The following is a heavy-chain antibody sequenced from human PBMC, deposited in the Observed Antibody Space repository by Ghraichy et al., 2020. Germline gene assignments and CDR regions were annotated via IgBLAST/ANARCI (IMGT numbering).Heavy chain of an antibody. Sequence: LSLTCAASGFTVSSNYMSWVRQAPGQGLEWGSVIYSGGSTYYADSVKGRFTISRDNSKNTLYLQMNSLRAEDTAVYYCARVLVGYYTTFAYWGQGTLVTVSS. CDR3: ARVLVGYYTTFAY. D-gene: IGHD3-22*01. V-gene: IGHV3-66*02. CDR2: IYSGGST. J-gene: IGHJ4*02. CDR1: GFTVSSNY.